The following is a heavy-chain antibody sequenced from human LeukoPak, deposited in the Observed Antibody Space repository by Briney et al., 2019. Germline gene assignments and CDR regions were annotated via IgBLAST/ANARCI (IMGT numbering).Heavy chain of an antibody. Sequence: SETLSLTCAVYGGSFNGYYWSWIRQPPGKGLEWIGEINHSGSTNYNPSLKSRVTISVDTSKNQFSLKLSSVTAADTAVYYCARGRAAAPHYLRGSNWFDPWGQGTLVTVSS. CDR3: ARGRAAAPHYLRGSNWFDP. V-gene: IGHV4-34*01. J-gene: IGHJ5*02. CDR1: GGSFNGYY. CDR2: INHSGST. D-gene: IGHD6-13*01.